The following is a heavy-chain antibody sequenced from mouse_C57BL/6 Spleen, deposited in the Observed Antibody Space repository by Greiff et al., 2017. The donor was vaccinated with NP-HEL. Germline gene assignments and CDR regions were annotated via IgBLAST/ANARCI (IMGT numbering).Heavy chain of an antibody. Sequence: VQLQQPGAELVKPGASVKLSCKASGYTFTSYWMQWVKQRPGQGLEWIGEIDPSDSYTNYNQKFKGKATLTVDTSSSTAYMQLSSLTSEDSAVYYCARWFPYAMDYWGQGTSVTVSS. CDR2: IDPSDSYT. V-gene: IGHV1-50*01. J-gene: IGHJ4*01. D-gene: IGHD2-2*01. CDR3: ARWFPYAMDY. CDR1: GYTFTSYW.